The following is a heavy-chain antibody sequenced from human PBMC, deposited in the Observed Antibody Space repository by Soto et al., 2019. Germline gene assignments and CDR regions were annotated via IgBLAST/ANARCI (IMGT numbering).Heavy chain of an antibody. CDR1: GYTFTSYY. V-gene: IGHV1-46*01. CDR3: ATGPLSYSSCWYGRGYYMDV. D-gene: IGHD6-19*01. Sequence: ASVKVSCKAYGYTFTSYYMHWVRQAPGQGHEWMGIINPSGGSTSYAQKFQGRVTMTRDTSTSTVYMELSSLRSEDTAVYYCATGPLSYSSCWYGRGYYMDVWGKGTTVTVSS. J-gene: IGHJ6*03. CDR2: INPSGGST.